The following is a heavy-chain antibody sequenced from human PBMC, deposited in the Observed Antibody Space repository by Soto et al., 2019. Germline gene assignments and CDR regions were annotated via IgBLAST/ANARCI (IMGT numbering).Heavy chain of an antibody. Sequence: SGPTLVNPTQTLTLTCTFSGFSLTTSGMCVSWIRQPPGKALAWPARIDWDDDKKYSTSLKTRLTISKDTSKNQVVLTMTNMDPVDTATYYCARIRRPMVRGHDYYNYYGMDVWGQGSTVTVSS. CDR1: GFSLTTSGMC. J-gene: IGHJ6*02. D-gene: IGHD3-10*01. CDR3: ARIRRPMVRGHDYYNYYGMDV. V-gene: IGHV2-70*11. CDR2: IDWDDDK.